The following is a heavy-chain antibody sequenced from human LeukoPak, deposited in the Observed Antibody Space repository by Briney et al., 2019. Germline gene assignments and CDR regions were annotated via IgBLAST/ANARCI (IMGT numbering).Heavy chain of an antibody. CDR1: GYTFTDHY. CDR2: INPSCGVT. V-gene: IGHV1-2*02. Sequence: ASLKFSCKASGYTFTDHYIHWVRQPPGQGLEWMGWINPSCGVTNDAPNFQGRVNMTRDTSISTAYMELSGLRSDDTAVYYCARAMDSSGYNYVTLDYWGQGALATVSS. D-gene: IGHD3-22*01. J-gene: IGHJ4*02. CDR3: ARAMDSSGYNYVTLDY.